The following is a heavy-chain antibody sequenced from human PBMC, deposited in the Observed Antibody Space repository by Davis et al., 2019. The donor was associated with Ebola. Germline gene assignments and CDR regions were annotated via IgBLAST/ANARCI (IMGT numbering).Heavy chain of an antibody. CDR2: ISSSGSTI. CDR1: GFTFSDYY. V-gene: IGHV3-11*01. Sequence: GGSLRLSCAASGFTFSDYYMSWIRQAPGKGLEWVSYISSSGSTIYYADSVKGRFTISRDNSKNTLYLQMNSLRAEDTAVYYCAKDQRYYGSRTVFPRGGMDVWGQGTTVTVSS. CDR3: AKDQRYYGSRTVFPRGGMDV. J-gene: IGHJ6*02. D-gene: IGHD3-10*01.